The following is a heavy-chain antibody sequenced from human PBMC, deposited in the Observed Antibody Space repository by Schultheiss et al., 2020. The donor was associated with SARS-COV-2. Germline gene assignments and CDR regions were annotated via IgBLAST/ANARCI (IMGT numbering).Heavy chain of an antibody. Sequence: GGSLRLSCAASGFTFSSYSMNWVRQAPGKGLEWVANIKQDGSEKYYVDSVKGRFTISRDNAKNSLYLQMNSLRAEDTAVYYCARRGGVVVAAISFYDYGMDVWGQGTTVTVSS. CDR2: IKQDGSEK. V-gene: IGHV3-7*01. CDR1: GFTFSSYS. CDR3: ARRGGVVVAAISFYDYGMDV. J-gene: IGHJ6*02. D-gene: IGHD2-15*01.